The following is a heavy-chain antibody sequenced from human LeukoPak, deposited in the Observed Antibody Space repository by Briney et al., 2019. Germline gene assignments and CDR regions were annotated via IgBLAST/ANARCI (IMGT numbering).Heavy chain of an antibody. V-gene: IGHV3-7*01. Sequence: GGSLRLSCAASGFTLSSYWMSWVRQAPGKGLEWVANIKQDGSEKYYVDSVKGRFTISRDNAKNSLYLQMNSLRAEDTAVYYCARVRAYYYDSSGYSRGAEYFQHWGQGTLVTVSS. CDR2: IKQDGSEK. CDR1: GFTLSSYW. J-gene: IGHJ1*01. CDR3: ARVRAYYYDSSGYSRGAEYFQH. D-gene: IGHD3-22*01.